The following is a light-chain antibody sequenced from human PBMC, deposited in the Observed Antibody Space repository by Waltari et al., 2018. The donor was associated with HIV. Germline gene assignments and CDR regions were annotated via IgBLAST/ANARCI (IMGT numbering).Light chain of an antibody. CDR1: TSNIAVDS. J-gene: IGLJ3*02. CDR2: RTT. V-gene: IGLV1-44*01. Sequence: QIVLTQPHSASGTPGPRVTISCSVVTSNIAVDSVPWYHHVPGTAPRLLIYRTTQRPSGVPDRFSGSISGTSASLAISGLHYEDDGDYYCALWTDTLTGWVFGGGTKVTVL. CDR3: ALWTDTLTGWV.